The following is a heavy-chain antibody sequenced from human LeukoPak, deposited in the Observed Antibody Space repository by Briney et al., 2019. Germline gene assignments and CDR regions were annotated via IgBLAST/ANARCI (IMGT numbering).Heavy chain of an antibody. D-gene: IGHD2-2*01. J-gene: IGHJ3*02. CDR3: ARELGGIPAAIGGIDI. V-gene: IGHV1-2*02. CDR2: INPNSGGT. Sequence: ASVKVSCKASGYTFTGYYMHWVRQAPGQGLEWMGWINPNSGGTNYAQKFQGRVTMTRDTSISTAYMELSRLRSDDTAVYYCARELGGIPAAIGGIDIWGQGTMVTVSS. CDR1: GYTFTGYY.